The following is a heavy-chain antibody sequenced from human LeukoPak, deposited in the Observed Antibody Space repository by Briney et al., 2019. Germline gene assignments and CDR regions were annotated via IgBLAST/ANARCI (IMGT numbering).Heavy chain of an antibody. V-gene: IGHV4-59*01. D-gene: IGHD3-22*01. CDR1: GGSISSYY. CDR3: ARGEPTYYYDSSGYWYFDL. J-gene: IGHJ2*01. Sequence: PSETLSLTCTVSGGSISSYYWSWIRQPPGKGLEWIGYIYYSGRTNYNPSLKSRVTISVDTSKNQFSLKLSSVTAADTAVYYCARGEPTYYYDSSGYWYFDLWGRGTLVTVSS. CDR2: IYYSGRT.